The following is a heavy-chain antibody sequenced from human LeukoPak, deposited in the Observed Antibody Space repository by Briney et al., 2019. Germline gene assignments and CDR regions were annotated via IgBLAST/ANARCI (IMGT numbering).Heavy chain of an antibody. J-gene: IGHJ3*02. V-gene: IGHV3-9*01. CDR1: GFTFDDYA. CDR3: AKVDYDSSGYYAVEGAFDI. D-gene: IGHD3-22*01. Sequence: PGGSLRLSCAASGFTFDDYAMHWVRQAPGKGLEWVSGISWNSGSIGYADSVKGRFTISRDNAKNSLYLQMNSLRAEDTALYYCAKVDYDSSGYYAVEGAFDIWGQGTMVTVSS. CDR2: ISWNSGSI.